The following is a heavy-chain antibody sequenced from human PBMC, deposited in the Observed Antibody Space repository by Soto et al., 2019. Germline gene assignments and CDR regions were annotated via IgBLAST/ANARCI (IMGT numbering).Heavy chain of an antibody. Sequence: QVQLVQSGAEVKKPGSSVKVSCKASGGTFSSYTISWVRQAPGRGLEWMGRIIPILGIANYAQKFQGRVTITADKSTSTAYMELSSLRSEDTAVYYCARTDNPIVVVPAAMGYYFDYWGQGTLVTVSS. D-gene: IGHD2-2*01. J-gene: IGHJ4*02. CDR1: GGTFSSYT. CDR2: IIPILGIA. V-gene: IGHV1-69*02. CDR3: ARTDNPIVVVPAAMGYYFDY.